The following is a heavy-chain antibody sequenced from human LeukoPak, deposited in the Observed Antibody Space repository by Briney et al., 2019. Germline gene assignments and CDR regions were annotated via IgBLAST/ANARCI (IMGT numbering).Heavy chain of an antibody. J-gene: IGHJ4*02. Sequence: SETLSLTCAASGGSISSGGYSWSWIRQPPGKGLEWIGYIYHSGSTYYNPSLKSRVTISVDRSKNQFSLKLSSVTAADTAVYYCAREISGPYYFDYWGQGTLVTVSS. V-gene: IGHV4-30-2*01. CDR3: AREISGPYYFDY. D-gene: IGHD6-19*01. CDR2: IYHSGST. CDR1: GGSISSGGYS.